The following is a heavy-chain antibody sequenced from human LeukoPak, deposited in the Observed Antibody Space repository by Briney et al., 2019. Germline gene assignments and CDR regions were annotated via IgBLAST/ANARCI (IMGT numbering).Heavy chain of an antibody. D-gene: IGHD5-12*01. J-gene: IGHJ3*02. CDR3: ARDPLDISRWANAFDI. Sequence: GRSLRLSCVISGYTFTHYGFHWVRQAPGKALEGVAYISYDGNNKYEDSVKGRFTISRDNSKNTLHLQMNGLRAEDTAVYYCARDPLDISRWANAFDIWGQGTTVIVSS. V-gene: IGHV3-30*03. CDR1: GYTFTHYG. CDR2: ISYDGNNK.